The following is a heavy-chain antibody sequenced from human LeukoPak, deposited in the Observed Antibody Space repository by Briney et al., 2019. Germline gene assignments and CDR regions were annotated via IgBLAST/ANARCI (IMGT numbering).Heavy chain of an antibody. CDR2: INPNSGGT. CDR3: ARDRGALDSRTFDY. V-gene: IGHV1-2*02. Sequence: EASVKVSCKASGYTFTGYYMHWVRQAPGQGLEWMGWINPNSGGTNYAQKFQGRVTMTRGTSISTAYMELSRLRSEDTAVYYCARDRGALDSRTFDYWGQGTLVTVSS. CDR1: GYTFTGYY. D-gene: IGHD2-2*03. J-gene: IGHJ4*02.